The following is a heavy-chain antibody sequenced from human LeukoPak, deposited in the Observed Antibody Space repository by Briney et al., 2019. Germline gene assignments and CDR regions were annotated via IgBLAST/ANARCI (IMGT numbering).Heavy chain of an antibody. V-gene: IGHV4-59*01. D-gene: IGHD2-2*01. CDR1: GGSISSYY. CDR2: IYYSGST. J-gene: IGHJ5*02. Sequence: PSETLSLTCTVSGGSISSYYGSWIRQPPGKGLEWIGYIYYSGSTNYNPSLKSRVTISVDTSKNQFSLKLSSVTAADTAVYYCARGPVVPAAIDWFDPWGQGTLVTVSS. CDR3: ARGPVVPAAIDWFDP.